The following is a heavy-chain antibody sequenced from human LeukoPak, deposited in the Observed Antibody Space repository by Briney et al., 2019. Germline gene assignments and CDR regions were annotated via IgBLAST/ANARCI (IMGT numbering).Heavy chain of an antibody. CDR1: GFTFSSYS. V-gene: IGHV3-21*01. D-gene: IGHD4-17*01. J-gene: IGHJ4*02. Sequence: GGSLRLSCAASGFTFSSYSMNWVRQAPGKGLEWVSSISSSSSYIYYADSVKGRFTISRDNAKNSLYLQMNSLRAEDTAVYYCASTVTTDFLTFDYWGQGTLVTVSS. CDR3: ASTVTTDFLTFDY. CDR2: ISSSSSYI.